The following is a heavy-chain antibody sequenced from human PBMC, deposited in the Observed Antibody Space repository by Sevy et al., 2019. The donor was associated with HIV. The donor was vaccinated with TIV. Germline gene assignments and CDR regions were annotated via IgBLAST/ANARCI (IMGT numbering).Heavy chain of an antibody. V-gene: IGHV1-18*01. CDR3: ARGLYFDFGAY. CDR1: GYTFNNYG. CDR2: ISVYGET. D-gene: IGHD3-10*01. Sequence: ASVKVSCKTSGYTFNNYGISWAREAPGRGLEWMGWISVYGETNYAQKVQDRLTVTTDTSTATAYMELRSLRSDDTAVYYCARGLYFDFGAYWGQGTLVTVSS. J-gene: IGHJ4*02.